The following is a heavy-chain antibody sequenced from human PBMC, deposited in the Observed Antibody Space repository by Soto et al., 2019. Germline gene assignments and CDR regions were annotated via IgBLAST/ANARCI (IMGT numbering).Heavy chain of an antibody. J-gene: IGHJ4*02. D-gene: IGHD4-4*01. CDR2: IGGSGGNT. Sequence: EVQLLESGGGLVQPGGSLRLSCAASGFIFNAYAMTWVRQAPGKGLEWVSAIGGSGGNTYYAASVKGRFTISRDNSKDTVDLEMNRLRVDDTAVYFCARVSFDYINSAVHWGQGILVTVSS. V-gene: IGHV3-23*01. CDR3: ARVSFDYINSAVH. CDR1: GFIFNAYA.